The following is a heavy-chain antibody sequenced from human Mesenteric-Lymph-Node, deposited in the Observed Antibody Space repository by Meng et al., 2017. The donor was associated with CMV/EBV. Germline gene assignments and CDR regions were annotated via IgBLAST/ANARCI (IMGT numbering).Heavy chain of an antibody. D-gene: IGHD6-6*01. CDR2: ISTSGTTI. V-gene: IGHV3-48*03. CDR1: GFTFSTYE. J-gene: IGHJ6*02. CDR3: ARWGPYSTSSAYYHYGMDV. Sequence: GGSLRLSCAASGFTFSTYEMNWVRQAPGKGLEWVSYISTSGTTIHYADSVKGRFTISRDNAKNSLYLQMNSLRAEDTAVYYCARWGPYSTSSAYYHYGMDVWGQGTTVTVSS.